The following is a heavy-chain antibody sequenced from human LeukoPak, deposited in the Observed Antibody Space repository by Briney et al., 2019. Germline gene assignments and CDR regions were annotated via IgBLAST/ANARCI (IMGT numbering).Heavy chain of an antibody. J-gene: IGHJ4*02. V-gene: IGHV1-2*06. CDR2: INPNSGGT. Sequence: ASVKVSCKASGYTFTGYYMHWVRQAPGQGLEWMGRINPNSGGTNYAQKFQGRVTMTRETSISTAYRELSRLRSDDTAVYYCARDGWALPNVQQWSMSGEFDYWGQGTLVTVSS. CDR1: GYTFTGYY. D-gene: IGHD3-10*02. CDR3: ARDGWALPNVQQWSMSGEFDY.